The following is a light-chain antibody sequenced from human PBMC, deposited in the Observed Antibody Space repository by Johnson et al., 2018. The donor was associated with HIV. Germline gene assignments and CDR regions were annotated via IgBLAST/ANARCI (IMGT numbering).Light chain of an antibody. J-gene: IGLJ1*01. CDR1: SSNIGNNY. Sequence: QSVLTQPPSVSAAPGQKVTISCSGSSSNIGNNYVSWYQQLPGTAPKLLIYDNNKRPSGIPDRFSGSKSGTSATLDLTGLQTVDEADYYCGTWDSSLGAWVFGTGTKVTVL. CDR3: GTWDSSLGAWV. V-gene: IGLV1-51*01. CDR2: DNN.